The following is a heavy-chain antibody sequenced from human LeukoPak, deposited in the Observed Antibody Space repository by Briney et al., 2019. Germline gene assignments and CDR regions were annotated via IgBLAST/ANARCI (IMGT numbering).Heavy chain of an antibody. Sequence: PSETLSLTCAVYGGSFSGYYWSWIRQPPGKGLEWIGEINHSGSTNYNPSLKSRVTISVDTSKNQFSLKLSSVTAADTAVYYCARARFLEWLTHEDWGQGTLVTVSS. J-gene: IGHJ4*02. CDR2: INHSGST. CDR3: ARARFLEWLTHED. CDR1: GGSFSGYY. V-gene: IGHV4-34*01. D-gene: IGHD3-3*01.